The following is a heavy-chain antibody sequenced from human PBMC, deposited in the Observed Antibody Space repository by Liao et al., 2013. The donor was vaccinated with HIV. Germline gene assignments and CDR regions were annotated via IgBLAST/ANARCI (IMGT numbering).Heavy chain of an antibody. D-gene: IGHD1-26*01. J-gene: IGHJ5*02. CDR1: GGSFSGYF. CDR2: INHTGST. V-gene: IGHV4-34*01. CDR3: ARDPLLVGPWGWFDP. Sequence: QVQLQQWGAGVLKPSETLSLTCAVHGGSFSGYFWSWIRQFPGQALEWIGEINHTGSTAYNPSLRSRVTMSVDTSKTQFSLNLRSVTAADSAVYYCARDPLLVGPWGWFDPWGQGTLVTVSS.